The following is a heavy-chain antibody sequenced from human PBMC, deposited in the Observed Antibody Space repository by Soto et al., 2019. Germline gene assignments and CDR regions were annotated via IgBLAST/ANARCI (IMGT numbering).Heavy chain of an antibody. V-gene: IGHV4-34*01. CDR3: ARGRTAALIETRLFRVLFDL. CDR1: GGSLGGFH. CDR2: ISRSGST. J-gene: IGHJ4*01. D-gene: IGHD3-10*01. Sequence: QVQLQQWGAGLLKPSETLSLTCAVSGGSLGGFHWSWIRQPPGKGLEWIGEISRSGSTNYGPSLKCRVTMSMDTSRNQVSLNLSSVTDADTAVYYCARGRTAALIETRLFRVLFDLWGHGNLVTVSS.